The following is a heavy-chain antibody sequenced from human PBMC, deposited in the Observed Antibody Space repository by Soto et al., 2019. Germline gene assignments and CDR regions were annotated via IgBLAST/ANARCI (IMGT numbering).Heavy chain of an antibody. CDR1: GYSFTSYW. D-gene: IGHD5-18*01. V-gene: IGHV5-51*01. CDR2: IYPGDSDT. J-gene: IGHJ6*02. Sequence: GESLKISCKGSGYSFTSYWIGWVRQMPGKGLEWMGIIYPGDSDTRYSPSFQGQVTISADKSISTAYLQWSSLKASDTAMYYCARLLGYSYGFGYYYYGMDVWGQGTTVTVSS. CDR3: ARLLGYSYGFGYYYYGMDV.